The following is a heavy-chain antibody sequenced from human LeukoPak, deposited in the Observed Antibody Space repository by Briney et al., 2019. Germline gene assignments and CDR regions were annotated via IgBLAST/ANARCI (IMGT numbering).Heavy chain of an antibody. CDR3: ARGYYDSSDYEYFQH. V-gene: IGHV1-2*02. CDR2: INPNSGGT. CDR1: GYTFSVYY. Sequence: GASVKVXCKASGYTFSVYYLHWVRQAPGQGVEWMGWINPNSGGTNSARKFQGRVAITRDTSIITPYMELSRLGADDTAVYFCARGYYDSSDYEYFQHWGQGTLVTVSS. D-gene: IGHD3-22*01. J-gene: IGHJ1*01.